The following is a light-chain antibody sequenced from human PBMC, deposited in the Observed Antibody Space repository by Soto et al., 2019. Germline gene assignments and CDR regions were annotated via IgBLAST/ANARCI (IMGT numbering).Light chain of an antibody. CDR2: GVS. V-gene: IGLV2-14*01. CDR1: ASDICNYNY. CDR3: SSYTAYTTLWV. J-gene: IGLJ3*02. Sequence: QSVLTQTASFSGSAGQTITISCTRTASDICNYNYVSWYQLHPGKAPKLLIYGVSNRPSGVSNHFSGSKSGNAASLTISGLQAEDEADYYCSSYTAYTTLWVFGGGTKVTVL.